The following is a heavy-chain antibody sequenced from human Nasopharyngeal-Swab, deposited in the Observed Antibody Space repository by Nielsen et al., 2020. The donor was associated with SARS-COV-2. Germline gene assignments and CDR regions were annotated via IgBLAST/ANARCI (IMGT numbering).Heavy chain of an antibody. CDR1: GGTFSSYA. D-gene: IGHD3-10*01. CDR3: AREEITMVRGVIILDWFDP. Sequence: SVKVSCKASGGTFSSYAISWVRQAPGQGLEWMGRIIPIFGIANYAQKLQGRVTITADKSTSTAYMELSSLRSEDTAVYYCAREEITMVRGVIILDWFDPWGQGTLVTVSS. J-gene: IGHJ5*02. V-gene: IGHV1-69*04. CDR2: IIPIFGIA.